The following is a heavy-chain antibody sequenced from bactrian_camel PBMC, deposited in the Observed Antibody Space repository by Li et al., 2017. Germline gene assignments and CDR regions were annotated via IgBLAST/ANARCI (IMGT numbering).Heavy chain of an antibody. CDR3: AEGRGSRGEHCYSLNY. J-gene: IGHJ4*01. D-gene: IGHD6*01. Sequence: DVQLVESGGGSVQTGGSLRLSCAASGYSSNTFCMGWFRRVPGLEREGVARIATGSGNTYYADSVKGRFTISQDNAKNTVYLQMNSLKPEDTAMYYCAEGRGSRGEHCYSLNYWGQGTQVTVS. CDR2: IATGSGNT. V-gene: IGHV3S40*01. CDR1: GYSSNTFC.